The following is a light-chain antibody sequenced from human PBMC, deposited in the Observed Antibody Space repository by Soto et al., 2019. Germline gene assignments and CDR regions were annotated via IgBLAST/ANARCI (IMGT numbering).Light chain of an antibody. CDR3: QQRTLLT. J-gene: IGKJ4*01. V-gene: IGKV3-11*01. CDR2: DTS. CDR1: QSVSSY. Sequence: EIVLTQSPATLSLSPGERATLSCRASQSVSSYVAWYQQKPGQAPRLLIYDTSNRAPGIPARFSGSGSGADFTLTISSLEPEDFAIYYCQQRTLLTFGGGTRVDIK.